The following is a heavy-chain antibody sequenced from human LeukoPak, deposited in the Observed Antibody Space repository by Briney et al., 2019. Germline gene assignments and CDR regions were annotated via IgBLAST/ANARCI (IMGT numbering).Heavy chain of an antibody. CDR2: IRYDGSNE. CDR3: ARVAMSDSSGYCDY. D-gene: IGHD3-22*01. J-gene: IGHJ4*02. CDR1: GFTFSDYA. Sequence: GGSLRLSCAASGFTFSDYAMHWVRQAAGKGLEWVAVIRYDGSNENYANSVRGRFTVSRDNSKKTLYLHMNSVRAEDTAVYYCARVAMSDSSGYCDYWGQGTLVTVSS. V-gene: IGHV3-33*01.